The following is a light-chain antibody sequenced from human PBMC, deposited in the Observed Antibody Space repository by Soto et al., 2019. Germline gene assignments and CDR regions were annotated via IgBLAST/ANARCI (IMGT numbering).Light chain of an antibody. V-gene: IGKV3-20*01. CDR1: QSVSSSY. Sequence: IVLTQSPGTLSLSPGESATLSFSASQSVSSSYLAWYQQKPGQAPRLLIYGASSRATGIPDRFSGSGSGTDFTLTISRLEPEDFAVYYCQQYGSSPTWTFGQGTKVDIK. CDR3: QQYGSSPTWT. CDR2: GAS. J-gene: IGKJ1*01.